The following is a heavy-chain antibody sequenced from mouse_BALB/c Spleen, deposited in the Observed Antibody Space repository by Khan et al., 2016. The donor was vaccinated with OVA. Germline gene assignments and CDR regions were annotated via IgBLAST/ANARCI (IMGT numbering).Heavy chain of an antibody. CDR2: ISGDSNTI. V-gene: IGHV5-17*02. Sequence: EVQGVESGGGLVQPGGSRKLSCAASGFTFSSYGMHWVRQAPEKGLEWVAYISGDSNTIYYADTVKGRFTISRDNPKNTLFLQMISLMSEDTAMYYCATSYYYGYYFDYWGPGTTLTVSS. CDR1: GFTFSSYG. D-gene: IGHD1-1*01. J-gene: IGHJ2*01. CDR3: ATSYYYGYYFDY.